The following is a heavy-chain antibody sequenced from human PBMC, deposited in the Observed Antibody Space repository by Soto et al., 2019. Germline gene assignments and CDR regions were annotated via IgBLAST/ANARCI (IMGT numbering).Heavy chain of an antibody. CDR1: GDSVTSGEYY. D-gene: IGHD3-3*01. CDR3: ARGDYSNRSGYYYFQH. Sequence: SETLSLTCRVSGDSVTSGEYYWTWVRQSPGKGLEWIGYISYSGNNAYSPSDTGRLTISLDTSKNHFSLKLHAATAGDTAVDLCARGDYSNRSGYYYFQHWGQGTPVTVSS. CDR2: ISYSGNN. V-gene: IGHV4-30-4*01. J-gene: IGHJ1*01.